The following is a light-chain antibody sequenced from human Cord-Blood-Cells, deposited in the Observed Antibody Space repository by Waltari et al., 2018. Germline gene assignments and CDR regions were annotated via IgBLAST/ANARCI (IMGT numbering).Light chain of an antibody. V-gene: IGLV2-11*01. J-gene: IGLJ1*01. Sequence: QSALTQPRSVSGSPGQSVTISCTGTSSDVGGYNYVSWYQQHPGKAPKRMVYEGSKRPSGVPGRFSGSKAGNTASLTISGLQAEDEADYYCCSYAGSYVFGTGTKVTVL. CDR1: SSDVGGYNY. CDR2: EGS. CDR3: CSYAGSYV.